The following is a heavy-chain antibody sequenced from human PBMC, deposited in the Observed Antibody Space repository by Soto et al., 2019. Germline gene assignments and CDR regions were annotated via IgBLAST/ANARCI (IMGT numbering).Heavy chain of an antibody. CDR1: GFTFSSYG. CDR2: ISYDGYNK. J-gene: IGHJ6*02. Sequence: XESLLLSCAASGFTFSSYGMHWVRQTPAKGLEWVAVISYDGYNKYYADSVKGRFTISRDNSKNTLYLQMNGLRAEDTAVYYCAKSYYYDSSGSIMDVWGQGTTVTVSS. D-gene: IGHD3-22*01. CDR3: AKSYYYDSSGSIMDV. V-gene: IGHV3-30*18.